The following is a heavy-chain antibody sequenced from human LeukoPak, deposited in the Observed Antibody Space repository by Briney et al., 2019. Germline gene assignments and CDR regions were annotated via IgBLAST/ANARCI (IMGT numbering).Heavy chain of an antibody. V-gene: IGHV3-53*01. D-gene: IGHD3-22*01. J-gene: IGHJ4*02. CDR1: GFTVSSSY. CDR2: IYSGGST. CDR3: ARQSVYDSSGYYYFNYYFDY. Sequence: GGSLRLSCAASGFTVSSSYMSWVRQAPGKGLEWVSVIYSGGSTYYADSVKGRFTISRDNSKNTLYLQMNNLRAEDTAVYYCARQSVYDSSGYYYFNYYFDYWGQGTLVTVSS.